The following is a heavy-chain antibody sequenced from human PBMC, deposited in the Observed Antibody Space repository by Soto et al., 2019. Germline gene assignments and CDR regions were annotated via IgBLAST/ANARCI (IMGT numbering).Heavy chain of an antibody. CDR3: ARGMEYYYYGMDV. V-gene: IGHV1-2*04. Sequence: ASVKVSCKASGYTFTGYYMHWVRQAPGQGLEWMGWINPNSGGTNYAQKFQGWVTMTRDTSISTAYMELSRLRSDDTAVYYCARGMEYYYYGMDVWGQGTTVTVSS. CDR1: GYTFTGYY. D-gene: IGHD3-16*01. CDR2: INPNSGGT. J-gene: IGHJ6*02.